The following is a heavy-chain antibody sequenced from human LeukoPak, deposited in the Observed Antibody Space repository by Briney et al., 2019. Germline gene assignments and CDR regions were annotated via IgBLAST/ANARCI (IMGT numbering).Heavy chain of an antibody. Sequence: SETLSLTCAVSGYSINDGYYWGWIRQPPGKGLEWIGSVYHSGTTYYNPSLQSRVGISADMSRNQFSLRLNSMTAADATVYYCARGYDDSGAFDYWGQRTLVTGSS. CDR3: ARGYDDSGAFDY. CDR1: GYSINDGYY. D-gene: IGHD3-3*01. CDR2: VYHSGTT. J-gene: IGHJ4*02. V-gene: IGHV4-38-2*01.